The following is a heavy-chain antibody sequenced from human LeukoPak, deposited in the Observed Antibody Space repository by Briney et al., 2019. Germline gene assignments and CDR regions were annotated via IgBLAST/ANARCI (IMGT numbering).Heavy chain of an antibody. Sequence: GGSLRLSCAASGFTVSSNYMSWVRQAPGKGLEWVSVIYSGGSTYYADSVKGRFTISRDNSKNTPYLQMNSLRAEDTAVYYCARDRAVSYDSSGYYRAFDIWGQGTMVTVSS. V-gene: IGHV3-53*01. J-gene: IGHJ3*02. CDR1: GFTVSSNY. CDR2: IYSGGST. D-gene: IGHD3-22*01. CDR3: ARDRAVSYDSSGYYRAFDI.